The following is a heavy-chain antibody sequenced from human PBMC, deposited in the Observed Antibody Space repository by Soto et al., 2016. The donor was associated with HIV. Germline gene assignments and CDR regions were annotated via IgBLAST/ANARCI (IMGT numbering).Heavy chain of an antibody. V-gene: IGHV1-8*01. Sequence: QVQLVQSGTEVKKPGASVRVSCKASGYSFTRYDINWVRQATGQGPEWMGWMNPHSNNTGFAQKFQGRITMTANASISTAYMELNSLRSEDTAVYYCVRGGARRDSSGTHYIVDYWGQGTPVIVSS. D-gene: IGHD3-10*01. J-gene: IGHJ4*02. CDR1: GYSFTRYD. CDR3: VRGGARRDSSGTHYIVDY. CDR2: MNPHSNNT.